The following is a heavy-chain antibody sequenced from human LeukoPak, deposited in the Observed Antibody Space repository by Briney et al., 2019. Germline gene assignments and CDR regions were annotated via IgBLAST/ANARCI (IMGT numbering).Heavy chain of an antibody. J-gene: IGHJ5*02. CDR1: GGSISSGGYY. V-gene: IGHV4-31*03. CDR3: AGRITGIGYCSSTSCYTWFDP. D-gene: IGHD2-2*02. CDR2: IYYSGST. Sequence: SETLSLTCTVSGGSISSGGYYWSWIRQHPGKGLEWIGYIYYSGSTYYNPSLKSRVTISVDTSKNQFSLKLSSVTAADTAVYYCAGRITGIGYCSSTSCYTWFDPWGQGTLVTVSS.